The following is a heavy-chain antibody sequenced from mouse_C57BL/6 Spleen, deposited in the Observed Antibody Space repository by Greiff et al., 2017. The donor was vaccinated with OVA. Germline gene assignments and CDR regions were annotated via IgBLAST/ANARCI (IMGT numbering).Heavy chain of an antibody. Sequence: QVQLQQSGAELVKPGASVKISCKASGYTFTDYYINWVKQRPGQGLEWIGKIGPGSGSTYYNEKFKGKATLTADKSSSTAYMQLSSLTSEDSAVYFCARPLSSYYSNYDAMDYWGQGTSVTVSS. CDR3: ARPLSSYYSNYDAMDY. D-gene: IGHD2-5*01. V-gene: IGHV1-77*01. J-gene: IGHJ4*01. CDR2: IGPGSGST. CDR1: GYTFTDYY.